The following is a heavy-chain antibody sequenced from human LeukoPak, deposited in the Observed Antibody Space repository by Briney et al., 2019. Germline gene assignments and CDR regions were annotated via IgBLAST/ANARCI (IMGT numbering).Heavy chain of an antibody. CDR1: GFTFSSYI. CDR2: ISTSSAYI. D-gene: IGHD1-20*01. Sequence: NPGGSLRLSCAASGFTFSSYIMNWVRQAPGKGLDWVSSISTSSAYIYYADSVKGRFTISRDNAKNSLYLQMNSLRAEDTAVYYCARDPPFIIGTTFFDYWGQGTLVTVSS. J-gene: IGHJ4*02. CDR3: ARDPPFIIGTTFFDY. V-gene: IGHV3-21*01.